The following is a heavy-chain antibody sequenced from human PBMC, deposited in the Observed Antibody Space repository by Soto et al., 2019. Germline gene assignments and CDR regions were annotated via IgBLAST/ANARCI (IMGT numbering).Heavy chain of an antibody. J-gene: IGHJ6*02. V-gene: IGHV1-18*01. D-gene: IGHD2-15*01. Sequence: ASVKVSCKASGYTFTSYGISWVRQAPGQGLEWMGWISAYNGNTNYAQKLQGRVTMTTDTSTSTAYMELRSLRSDDTAVYYCARDRVVVVVAATAYYYYGMDVWGQGTTVTISS. CDR3: ARDRVVVVVAATAYYYYGMDV. CDR2: ISAYNGNT. CDR1: GYTFTSYG.